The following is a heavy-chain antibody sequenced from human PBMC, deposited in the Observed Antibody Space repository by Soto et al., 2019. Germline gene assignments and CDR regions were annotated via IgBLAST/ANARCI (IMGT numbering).Heavy chain of an antibody. V-gene: IGHV1-69*06. Sequence: SVKVSCKASGGTFSSYAISWVRQAPGQGLEWMGWIIPNFGTTNYAQKLQGRVTITADTSTSTAYMELRSLRSDDTAVYYCARDSGDYPIDYYYYGMDVWGQGTTVTVSS. CDR1: GGTFSSYA. CDR3: ARDSGDYPIDYYYYGMDV. CDR2: IIPNFGTT. J-gene: IGHJ6*02. D-gene: IGHD4-17*01.